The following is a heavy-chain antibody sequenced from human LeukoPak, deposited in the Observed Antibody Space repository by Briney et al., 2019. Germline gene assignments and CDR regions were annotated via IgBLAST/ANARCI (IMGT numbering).Heavy chain of an antibody. CDR1: GFTFSTYW. CDR3: AGDISPSGGLEY. Sequence: PGGSLRLSCAASGFTFSTYWMNWVRQAPGKGLEWAANIKQDGSIQYYVDSVRGRFTISRDNAKNSLYLQMNSLRAEDTAVYYCAGDISPSGGLEYWGQGTLVTVSS. V-gene: IGHV3-7*04. CDR2: IKQDGSIQ. J-gene: IGHJ4*02. D-gene: IGHD6-6*01.